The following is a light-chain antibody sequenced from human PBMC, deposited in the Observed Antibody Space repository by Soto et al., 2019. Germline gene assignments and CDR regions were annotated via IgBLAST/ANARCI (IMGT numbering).Light chain of an antibody. J-gene: IGKJ1*01. Sequence: DIQMTQPPSSLSASVGDRVTITCRASQSISSYLNWYQQKPGKAPKLLIYAASSLQSGVPSRFSGSGSGTDFTLNIRSLQPEDFATYYCQQSYSTPPTFGQGTKLDIK. CDR3: QQSYSTPPT. CDR2: AAS. CDR1: QSISSY. V-gene: IGKV1-39*01.